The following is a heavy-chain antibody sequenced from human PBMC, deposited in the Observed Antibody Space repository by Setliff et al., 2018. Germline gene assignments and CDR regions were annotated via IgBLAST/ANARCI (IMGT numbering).Heavy chain of an antibody. D-gene: IGHD3-3*02. J-gene: IGHJ6*04. V-gene: IGHV4-31*03. CDR2: IYYSGST. Sequence: TLSLTCTVSGGSISSGGYYWSWIRQHPGKGLEWIGYIYYSGSTYYNPSLKSRVTISVDTSKNQFSLQLSSVTAADTAVYYCARDGLGAFSLRSMDVWGKGTTVTVSS. CDR3: ARDGLGAFSLRSMDV. CDR1: GGSISSGGYY.